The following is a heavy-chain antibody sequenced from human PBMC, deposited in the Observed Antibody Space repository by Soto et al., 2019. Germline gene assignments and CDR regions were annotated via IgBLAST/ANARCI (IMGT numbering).Heavy chain of an antibody. V-gene: IGHV3-33*06. CDR2: IWYDGSNK. CDR3: ANCHDYGGYAADY. J-gene: IGHJ4*02. CDR1: GFTFSSYG. D-gene: IGHD4-17*01. Sequence: QVQLVESGGGVVQPGRSLRLSCATSGFTFSSYGMHWVRQAPGKGLEGVAVIWYDGSNKYYADSVKGRFTISRDNSKNTLYQQMNSLRVEDTAVYYCANCHDYGGYAADYWGQGTLVTVSS.